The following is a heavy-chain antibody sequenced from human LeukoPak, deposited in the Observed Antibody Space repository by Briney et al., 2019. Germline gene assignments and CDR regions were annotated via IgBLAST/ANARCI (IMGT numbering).Heavy chain of an antibody. Sequence: KPSETLSPTCTVSGGSISSSSYYWGRIRQPPGKGLEWIGSIYYSGSTYYNPSLKSRVTISVDTSKNQFSLKLSSVTAADTAVYYCARLRSLLWFGELNDWGQGTLVTVSS. CDR1: GGSISSSSYY. V-gene: IGHV4-39*01. D-gene: IGHD3-10*01. CDR3: ARLRSLLWFGELND. CDR2: IYYSGST. J-gene: IGHJ4*02.